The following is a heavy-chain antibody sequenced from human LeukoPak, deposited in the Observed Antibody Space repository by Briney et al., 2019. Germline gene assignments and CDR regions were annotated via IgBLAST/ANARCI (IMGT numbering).Heavy chain of an antibody. CDR2: IIPICGTE. J-gene: IGHJ5*02. CDR1: GGTFCNYA. V-gene: IGHV1-69*05. CDR3: ARDRDLVLAAAANHNWFDP. Sequence: ASVKVSCQASGGTFCNYANSWVRQAPGPGIEWMGRIIPICGTENYAQKFQGRVTITTDESTSTAYMELSSLRSEDTAVYYCARDRDLVLAAAANHNWFDPWGEGTLVTVSA. D-gene: IGHD6-13*01.